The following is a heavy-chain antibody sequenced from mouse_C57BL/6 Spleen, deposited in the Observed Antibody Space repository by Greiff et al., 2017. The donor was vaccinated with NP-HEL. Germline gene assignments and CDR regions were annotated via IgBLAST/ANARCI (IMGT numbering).Heavy chain of an antibody. V-gene: IGHV1-69*01. CDR1: GYTFTSYW. Sequence: QVQLQQPGAELVMPGASVKLSCKASGYTFTSYWMPWVKQRPGQGLEGIGEIDPSDSYNNYNQKFKGQSTLTVDKSSSTAYMQLSSLTSEDSAVYYCARSGGFITTALFDYWGQGTTLTVSS. CDR2: IDPSDSYN. CDR3: ARSGGFITTALFDY. J-gene: IGHJ2*01. D-gene: IGHD1-1*01.